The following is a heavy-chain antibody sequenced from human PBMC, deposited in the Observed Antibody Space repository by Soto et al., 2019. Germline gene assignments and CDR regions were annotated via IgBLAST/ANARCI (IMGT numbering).Heavy chain of an antibody. J-gene: IGHJ4*02. CDR2: ISSDGGST. CDR1: GFTFSSNA. Sequence: PGGSLRLSCSASGFTFSSNAMHWFRQAPGKGLEYVSAISSDGGSTYYTDPVKGRFTISRDDSKNTLYLEMSSLRADDTAVYYCVKHAGPQRIAAVAYIDYWGQGTLVTVSS. D-gene: IGHD6-13*01. V-gene: IGHV3-64D*06. CDR3: VKHAGPQRIAAVAYIDY.